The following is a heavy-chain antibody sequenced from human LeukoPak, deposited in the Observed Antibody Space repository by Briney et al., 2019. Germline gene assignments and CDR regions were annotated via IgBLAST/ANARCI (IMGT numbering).Heavy chain of an antibody. J-gene: IGHJ6*03. V-gene: IGHV3-23*01. CDR1: GFTFSSYA. D-gene: IGHD2-2*01. Sequence: PGGSLRLSCAASGFTFSSYAMSWVRQAPGKGLEWVSTISGSGGSTYYADSVKGRFTISRDNSKNTLYLQMNSLRAEDTAVYYCAKDWSYCSSTSCPVSGDYMDVWGKGTTVTVSS. CDR3: AKDWSYCSSTSCPVSGDYMDV. CDR2: ISGSGGST.